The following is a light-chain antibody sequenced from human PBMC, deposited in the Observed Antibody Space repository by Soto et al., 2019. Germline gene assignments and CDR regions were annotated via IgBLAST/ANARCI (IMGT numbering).Light chain of an antibody. CDR3: YSAADNNRV. CDR2: KDS. V-gene: IGLV3-27*01. J-gene: IGLJ3*02. Sequence: SYELTQPSSVSVSPGQTARITCSGDVLAKKYARWFQQKPGQAPVVVIYKDSERPSGIPDRFSGSSSGTTVTLTISGAQVEDEADYYCYSAADNNRVFGGGTKLTVL. CDR1: VLAKKY.